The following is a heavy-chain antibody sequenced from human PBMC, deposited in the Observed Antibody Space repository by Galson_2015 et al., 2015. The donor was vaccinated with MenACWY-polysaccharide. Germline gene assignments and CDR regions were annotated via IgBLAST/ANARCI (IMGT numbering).Heavy chain of an antibody. CDR2: IDYKEGVRT. J-gene: IGHJ4*02. D-gene: IGHD1-14*01. Sequence: SLRLSCAASSFIFYNYAMSWVRQAPGKGLEWVSTIDYKEGVRTHYADSVKGRFTISRDNSKNTVYLQIDSLRADDTAVYYCATCITAHFDFWGQGTPVTVSS. V-gene: IGHV3-23*01. CDR1: SFIFYNYA. CDR3: ATCITAHFDF.